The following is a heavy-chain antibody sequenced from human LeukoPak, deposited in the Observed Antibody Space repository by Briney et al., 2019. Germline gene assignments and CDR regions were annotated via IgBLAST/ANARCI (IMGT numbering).Heavy chain of an antibody. CDR3: AREGYGSGSSHFMDV. J-gene: IGHJ6*03. CDR2: IYYIGTT. D-gene: IGHD3-10*01. CDR1: GVPITSYF. Sequence: PSETLSLTCTVSGVPITSYFCTWIRQAPGKGLEWIGYIYYIGTTNYNPSLNSRATMSVDMSKNQFSLKLTSVTAADTAVYYCAREGYGSGSSHFMDVWGTGTTVTVSS. V-gene: IGHV4-59*01.